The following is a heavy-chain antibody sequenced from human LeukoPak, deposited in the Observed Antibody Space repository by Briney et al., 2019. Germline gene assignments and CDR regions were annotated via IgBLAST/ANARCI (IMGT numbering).Heavy chain of an antibody. J-gene: IGHJ5*02. CDR1: GFTFSSYG. V-gene: IGHV3-30*02. D-gene: IGHD1-7*01. Sequence: PGGSLRLSCAASGFTFSSYGMHWVRQAPGKGLEWVAFIRYDGSNKYYADSVKGRFTISRDNSKNTLYLRMNSLRAEDTAVYYCAKARSITGTRSPNWFDPWGQGTLVTVSS. CDR3: AKARSITGTRSPNWFDP. CDR2: IRYDGSNK.